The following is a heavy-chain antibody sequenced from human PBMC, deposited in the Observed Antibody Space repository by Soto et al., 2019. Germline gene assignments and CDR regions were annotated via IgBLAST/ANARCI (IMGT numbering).Heavy chain of an antibody. CDR3: AKDRGGELDY. J-gene: IGHJ4*02. CDR2: ISYDGSNK. Sequence: QVQLVESGGGVVQPGRSLRLSCAASGFTFSSYGMHWVRQAPGKGLEWVAVISYDGSNKYYADSVKGRFTISRDNSKNPLYLQMKSLRAEDTAVYYCAKDRGGELDYWGQGTLVTVSS. V-gene: IGHV3-30*18. D-gene: IGHD1-26*01. CDR1: GFTFSSYG.